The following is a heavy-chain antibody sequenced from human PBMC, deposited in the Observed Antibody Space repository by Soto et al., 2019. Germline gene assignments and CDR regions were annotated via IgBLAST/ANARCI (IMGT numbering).Heavy chain of an antibody. CDR3: ARGGTVNGFDI. J-gene: IGHJ3*02. CDR2: VSYDGSNT. V-gene: IGHV3-30-3*01. Sequence: QVPLVESGGGVVQPGRSLRLSCAVSGFSISNYAMHWVRQAPGKGLEWVAIVSYDGSNTHYTDSVKGRFSISRDKPINTLYLQMNSLRAEDTAIYYCARGGTVNGFDIWGQGTMVTVSS. D-gene: IGHD1-26*01. CDR1: GFSISNYA.